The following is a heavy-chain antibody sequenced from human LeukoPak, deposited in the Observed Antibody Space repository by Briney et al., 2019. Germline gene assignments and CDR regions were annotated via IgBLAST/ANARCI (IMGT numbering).Heavy chain of an antibody. CDR3: ARDGEYYYDSSGYSAYFDY. J-gene: IGHJ4*02. D-gene: IGHD3-22*01. CDR2: IIPIFGTA. CDR1: GGTFSSYA. Sequence: ASVKVSCKAFGGTFSSYAISWVRQAPGQGLEWMGGIIPIFGTANYAQKFQGRVTITADESTSTAYMELSSLRSEDTAVYYCARDGEYYYDSSGYSAYFDYWGQGTLVTVSS. V-gene: IGHV1-69*13.